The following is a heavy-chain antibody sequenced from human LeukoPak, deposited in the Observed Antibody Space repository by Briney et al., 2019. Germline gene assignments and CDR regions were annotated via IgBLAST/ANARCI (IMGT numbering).Heavy chain of an antibody. Sequence: SETLSLTCAVYGGSFSGYYWSWIRQPPGKGREWIGEINHSGSTNYNPSLKSRVTISVDTSKNQFSLKLSYVTAADTAVYYCARGQTGSTVAYVLHYFDYWGQGTLVTVSS. CDR1: GGSFSGYY. V-gene: IGHV4-34*01. CDR2: INHSGST. D-gene: IGHD4-23*01. J-gene: IGHJ4*02. CDR3: ARGQTGSTVAYVLHYFDY.